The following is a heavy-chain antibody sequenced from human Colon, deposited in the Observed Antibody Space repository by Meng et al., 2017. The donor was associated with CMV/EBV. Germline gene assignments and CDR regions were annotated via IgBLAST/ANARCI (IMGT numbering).Heavy chain of an antibody. CDR1: GASISHSPYY. J-gene: IGHJ4*02. Sequence: GSLRLSCTVSGASISHSPYYWVWVRQPPGKGLEWIGSISATGATYKNPSLKSRVTISLDTSKNQFSLNLISVTAADTAIFYCARGIWPATSSGVPQNDPRDFWGQGLSVTVSS. CDR2: ISATGAT. V-gene: IGHV4-39*07. D-gene: IGHD3-3*01. CDR3: ARGIWPATSSGVPQNDPRDF.